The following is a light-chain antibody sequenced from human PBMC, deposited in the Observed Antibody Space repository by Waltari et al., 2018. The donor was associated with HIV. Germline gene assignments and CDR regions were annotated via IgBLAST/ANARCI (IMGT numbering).Light chain of an antibody. CDR2: QHN. J-gene: IGLJ2*01. CDR1: QLGDKY. V-gene: IGLV3-1*01. CDR3: QAWDGSTAI. Sequence: SYELTQPLSVSVSPGQTASITCSGDQLGDKYICWYQQKPGQSPVLVIYQHNKRPSGIPERFSGSNSGNTATLTISGTQAMDEADYYCQAWDGSTAIFGGRTKLTVL.